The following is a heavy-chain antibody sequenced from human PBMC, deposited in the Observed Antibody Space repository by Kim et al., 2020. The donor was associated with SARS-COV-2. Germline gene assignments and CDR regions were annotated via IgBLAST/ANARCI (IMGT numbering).Heavy chain of an antibody. D-gene: IGHD2-21*02. V-gene: IGHV3-11*01. CDR3: ARVRCGGDCSAYNWFDP. J-gene: IGHJ5*02. Sequence: VKGRFAISRDNAKNSLYWQMHSLRAEDTAVYYCARVRCGGDCSAYNWFDPWGQGTLVTVSS.